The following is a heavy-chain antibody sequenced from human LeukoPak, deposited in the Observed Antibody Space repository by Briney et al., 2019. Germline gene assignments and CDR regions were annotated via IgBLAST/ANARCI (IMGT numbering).Heavy chain of an antibody. Sequence: SETLSLTCAVYGGSFSGYYWSWIRQPPGKGLEWIGEINHSGSTNYNPSLKSRVTISVDTSKNQFSLELSSVTAADTAVYYCARSRGYCSSTSCYKEGYWGQGTLVTVSS. CDR2: INHSGST. CDR1: GGSFSGYY. D-gene: IGHD2-2*02. V-gene: IGHV4-34*01. CDR3: ARSRGYCSSTSCYKEGY. J-gene: IGHJ4*02.